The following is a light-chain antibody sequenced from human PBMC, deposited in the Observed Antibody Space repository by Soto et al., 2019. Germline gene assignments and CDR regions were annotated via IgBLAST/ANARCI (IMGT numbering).Light chain of an antibody. V-gene: IGKV1-27*01. J-gene: IGKJ1*01. CDR1: QGISNY. CDR2: AAS. CDR3: QPHTRPPST. Sequence: ESQVTRGPCSLSASLGGIVTITFRASQGISNYLAWYQQKPGKVHKLLIYAASTLQSGVPSRFSGSGSGTDFTLTISSLQPEDVAPYYCQPHTRPPSTSAQGTTVDIK.